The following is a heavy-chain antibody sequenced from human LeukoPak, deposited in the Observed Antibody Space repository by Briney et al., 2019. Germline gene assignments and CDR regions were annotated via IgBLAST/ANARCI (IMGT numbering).Heavy chain of an antibody. CDR3: ARGNWYYFDY. Sequence: SETLSLTCTVSGGSISSGGYYWSWIRQHPGKGLEWIGYIYYSGSTYYNPSLKSRVTIPVDTSKNQFSLKLSPVTAADTAVYYCARGNWYYFDYWGQGTLVTVSS. J-gene: IGHJ4*02. CDR1: GGSISSGGYY. D-gene: IGHD1-1*01. CDR2: IYYSGST. V-gene: IGHV4-31*03.